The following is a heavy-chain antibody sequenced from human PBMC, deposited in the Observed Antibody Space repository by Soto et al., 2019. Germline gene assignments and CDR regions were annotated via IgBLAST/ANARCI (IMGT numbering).Heavy chain of an antibody. V-gene: IGHV3-30*18. J-gene: IGHJ3*02. Sequence: QVQLVESGGGVVQPGRSLRLSCAASGFTFRIYGMHWVRQAPGKGLEWVAVISYDGSNEYYAESVKGRFTISRDNSKNTVYLQMNSLRAEDTAVYSCAKDRYGAAAGAVDAVDIWGQGTMVTVSS. CDR3: AKDRYGAAAGAVDAVDI. CDR2: ISYDGSNE. D-gene: IGHD6-13*01. CDR1: GFTFRIYG.